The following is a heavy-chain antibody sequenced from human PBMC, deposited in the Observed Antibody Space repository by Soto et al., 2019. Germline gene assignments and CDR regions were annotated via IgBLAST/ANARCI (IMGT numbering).Heavy chain of an antibody. CDR2: ISYSGST. CDR1: GASISSYY. D-gene: IGHD5-12*01. V-gene: IGHV4-59*08. J-gene: IGHJ6*02. Sequence: SETLSLTCTVSGASISSYYWSWIRQPPGKGLEWIGYISYSGSTNYNPSLKSRLTISLDTSKNQFSLKLNSVTAADTAVYYCARGRGYSGYDRRSAYYYYGMEVWGQGTTVTVSS. CDR3: ARGRGYSGYDRRSAYYYYGMEV.